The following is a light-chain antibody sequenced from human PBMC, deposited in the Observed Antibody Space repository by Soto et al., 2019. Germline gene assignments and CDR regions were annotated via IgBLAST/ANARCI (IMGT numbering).Light chain of an antibody. J-gene: IGLJ1*01. CDR2: DDN. V-gene: IGLV1-51*01. CDR1: SXNIGGNS. Sequence: QSALTQPPSVSAAPGQKVTISCSGSSXNIGGNSVSWYQQLPGTAPKLLIYDDNKRPSGIPNRFSGSKSGTSATLGITGFQTGDEADYYCEYWDISLSPYLFGTGTNVTVL. CDR3: EYWDISLSPYL.